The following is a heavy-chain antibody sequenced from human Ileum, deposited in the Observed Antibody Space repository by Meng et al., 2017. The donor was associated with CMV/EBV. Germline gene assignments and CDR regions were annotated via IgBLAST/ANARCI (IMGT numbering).Heavy chain of an antibody. Sequence: GESLKISCAASGFTFSDYGMHWVRQAPGGGLEWVASIRFDESNEYYTYSVKGRFSMSRDNSKDTLYLQMNSLKTEDTAVYYCAKDTKIVGVVNTQDDFDYWGQGTPVTVDS. J-gene: IGHJ4*01. CDR2: IRFDESNE. CDR3: AKDTKIVGVVNTQDDFDY. V-gene: IGHV3-30*02. CDR1: GFTFSDYG. D-gene: IGHD3-3*01.